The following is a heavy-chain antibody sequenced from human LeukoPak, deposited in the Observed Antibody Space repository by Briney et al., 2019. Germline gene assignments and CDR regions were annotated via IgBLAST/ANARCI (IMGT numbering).Heavy chain of an antibody. CDR3: ARSRGSGSGSFRALWFDP. V-gene: IGHV1-69*06. Sequence: ASVKVSCKASGGTFSSYAFSWVRQAPGQGLEWMGGIIPIFGTANYAQKFQGRVTITADKSTSTAYIELSSLRSEDTAVYYCARSRGSGSGSFRALWFDPWGQGTLVTVSS. J-gene: IGHJ5*02. CDR2: IIPIFGTA. CDR1: GGTFSSYA. D-gene: IGHD3-10*01.